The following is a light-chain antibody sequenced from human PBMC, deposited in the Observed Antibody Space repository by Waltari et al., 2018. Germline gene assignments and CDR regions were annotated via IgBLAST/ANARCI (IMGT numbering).Light chain of an antibody. J-gene: IGKJ1*01. CDR1: QGIHSD. CDR2: SAS. CDR3: QQYNVWPPWT. V-gene: IGKV3-15*01. Sequence: EVVMTQSPATLSVSPGGRATLSCRASQGIHSDLAWYQQKPGQPPRLLIYSASTRATGVPARFTGSGSGTEFTLTVSSLQPEDSAVYYCQQYNVWPPWTFGQGTKVEIK.